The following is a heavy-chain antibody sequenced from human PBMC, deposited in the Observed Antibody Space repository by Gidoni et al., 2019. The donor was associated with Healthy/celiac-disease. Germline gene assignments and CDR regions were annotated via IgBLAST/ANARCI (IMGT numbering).Heavy chain of an antibody. Sequence: QVQLQQWGAGLLKPSETLSLTCAVYGGSFSGYYWSWIRQPPGKGLEWIGEINHSGSTNYNPSLKSRVTISVDTSKNQFSLKLSSVTAADTAVYYCARGQWELLLSPFDPWGQGTLVTVSS. D-gene: IGHD1-26*01. CDR2: INHSGST. J-gene: IGHJ5*02. CDR3: ARGQWELLLSPFDP. CDR1: GGSFSGYY. V-gene: IGHV4-34*01.